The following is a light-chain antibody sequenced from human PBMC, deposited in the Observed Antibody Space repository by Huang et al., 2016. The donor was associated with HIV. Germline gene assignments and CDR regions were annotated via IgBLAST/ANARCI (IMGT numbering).Light chain of an antibody. CDR3: MQGSHWPLS. CDR2: KIS. Sequence: VELTQSPLSLPATLGQPASISCRSSQSLVHSDGNIYLNWFHQRPGQSPRRLIYKISNRDPGVPDRFSGSGSGTDFTLKISRVEAEDVGVYYCMQGSHWPLSFGGGTKVEIK. CDR1: QSLVHSDGNIY. J-gene: IGKJ4*01. V-gene: IGKV2-30*02.